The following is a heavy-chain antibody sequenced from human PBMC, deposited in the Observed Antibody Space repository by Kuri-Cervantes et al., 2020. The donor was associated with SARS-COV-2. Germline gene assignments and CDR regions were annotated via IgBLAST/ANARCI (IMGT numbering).Heavy chain of an antibody. CDR3: AKDPTATTEYYYAMDV. J-gene: IGHJ6*02. D-gene: IGHD1-7*01. Sequence: GGSPRLSCAASGFSFSSYAMSWVRQAPGKGLEWVSVISGSGTGAYYADSVKGRFTISRDNSKNTLYLQMNSLRAEDTAVYFCAKDPTATTEYYYAMDVWGQGTTVTVSS. CDR1: GFSFSSYA. CDR2: ISGSGTGA. V-gene: IGHV3-23*01.